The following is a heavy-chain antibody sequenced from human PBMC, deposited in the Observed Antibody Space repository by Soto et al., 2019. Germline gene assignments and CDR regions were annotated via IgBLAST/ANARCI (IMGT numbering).Heavy chain of an antibody. J-gene: IGHJ4*02. CDR1: GGSLSTPVW. CDR2: VFHSGSA. V-gene: IGHV4-4*02. CDR3: ARKAWTRLDY. D-gene: IGHD1-1*01. Sequence: QLQLQESGPGLVKPSGTLSLTCGVSGGSLSTPVWWSWVRLPPGKGLEGIGEVFHSGSANYNPSRQSRVTISLDKSTNQFSLRLSSVTAADTAVYYCARKAWTRLDYWGQGALVTVSS.